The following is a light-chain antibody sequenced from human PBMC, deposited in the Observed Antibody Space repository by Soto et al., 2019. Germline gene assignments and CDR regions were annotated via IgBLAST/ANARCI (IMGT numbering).Light chain of an antibody. J-gene: IGLJ2*01. CDR2: YDS. CDR3: QVWDSSSDHVV. V-gene: IGLV3-21*04. Sequence: SYELTQPPSVSVAPGKTARITCGGTNIGSKSVHWYQQKPGQAPVLVIYYDSDRPSGIPERFSGSNSGNTATLTISRVEAGDEADYYCQVWDSSSDHVVFGGGTKPPS. CDR1: NIGSKS.